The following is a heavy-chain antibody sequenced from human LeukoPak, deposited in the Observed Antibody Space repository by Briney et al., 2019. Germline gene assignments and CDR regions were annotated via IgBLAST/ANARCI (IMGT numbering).Heavy chain of an antibody. J-gene: IGHJ4*02. CDR1: GFTFSNYA. Sequence: QPGGSLRLSCAASGFTFSNYAMSWARQAPGKGLKRVSLISDSGSSTYYADSVKGRFTISRDNSKNTLYLQLNSLRAEDTAVYYCAKIRGVGELLPFDYWGQGTLVTVSS. CDR2: ISDSGSST. V-gene: IGHV3-23*01. CDR3: AKIRGVGELLPFDY. D-gene: IGHD3-10*01.